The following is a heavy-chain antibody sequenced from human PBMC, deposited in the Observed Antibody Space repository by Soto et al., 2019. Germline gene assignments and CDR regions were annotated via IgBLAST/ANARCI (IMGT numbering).Heavy chain of an antibody. CDR1: SLSVATVYW. CDR3: ARGIRIAVAGTPNWFDP. Sequence: SITCAVSSLSVATVYWCSRVRHSSGKGLEWIGETSHYGVTNYNPSLEGRVTISIDKSKNQFYLDLNSVTAADTAVYYCARGIRIAVAGTPNWFDPWGQGTLVTVS. D-gene: IGHD6-19*01. J-gene: IGHJ5*02. CDR2: TSHYGVT. V-gene: IGHV4-4*02.